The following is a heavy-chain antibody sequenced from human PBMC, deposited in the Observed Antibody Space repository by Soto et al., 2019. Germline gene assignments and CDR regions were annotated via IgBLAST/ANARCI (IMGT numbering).Heavy chain of an antibody. CDR3: AREEFDAEIYYGMDG. J-gene: IGHJ6*02. D-gene: IGHD2-8*01. CDR2: IIPIFNAT. Sequence: QVQLVQSGSSVKKPGSSVKVSCKASGGTFSSYAISWVRQAPGQGLEWMGGIIPIFNATPYAQKFQGRVTITADESTSTAYMELSSLRSEDTAVYYCAREEFDAEIYYGMDGWGQGTTVTVSS. V-gene: IGHV1-69*01. CDR1: GGTFSSYA.